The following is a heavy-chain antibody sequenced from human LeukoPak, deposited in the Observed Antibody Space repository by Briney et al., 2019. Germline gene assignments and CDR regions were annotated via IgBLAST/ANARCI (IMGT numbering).Heavy chain of an antibody. D-gene: IGHD4-17*01. J-gene: IGHJ4*02. CDR1: GGSISSGGYY. Sequence: SQTLSLTCTVSGGSISSGGYYWSWIRQHPGKGLEWIGYIYYSGSTYYNPSLKSRVTISVDTSKNQFSLKLSSVTAADTAVYYCARAPTVTTPHFDYWGQGTLVTVSS. V-gene: IGHV4-31*03. CDR2: IYYSGST. CDR3: ARAPTVTTPHFDY.